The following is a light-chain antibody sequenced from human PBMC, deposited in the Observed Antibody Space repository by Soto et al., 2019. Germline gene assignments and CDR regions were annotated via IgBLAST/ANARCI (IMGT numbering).Light chain of an antibody. V-gene: IGKV3-20*01. CDR2: GAS. J-gene: IGKJ1*01. CDR1: QSVSTSS. CDR3: QQYGSSPRT. Sequence: EIVLTQSPGTLSLSPGARATLSCGASQSVSTSSLAWYQQKGGQAPRLLIHGASSRATGIPDRFSGSGSGTDFTLTISRLEPEDFAVYYCQQYGSSPRTFGQGTKVDIK.